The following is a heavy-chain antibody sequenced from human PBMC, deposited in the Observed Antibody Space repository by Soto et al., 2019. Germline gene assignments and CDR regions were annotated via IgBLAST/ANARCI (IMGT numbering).Heavy chain of an antibody. J-gene: IGHJ6*03. CDR2: MYYSGST. Sequence: QVQLQESGPGLVKPSETLSLSCSVSGGSISGHYWSWVRQTPGKGLEWIGYMYYSGSTNYNPSLKGRVTITVDTAKNHLSLRLTSVTAADTAVYYCARGPYYDLIWNYYYMDVWGKGTTVTVSS. CDR3: ARGPYYDLIWNYYYMDV. CDR1: GGSISGHY. D-gene: IGHD3-16*01. V-gene: IGHV4-59*08.